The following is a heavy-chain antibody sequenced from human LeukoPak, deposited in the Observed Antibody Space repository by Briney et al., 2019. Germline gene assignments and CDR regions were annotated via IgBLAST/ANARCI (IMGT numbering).Heavy chain of an antibody. V-gene: IGHV3-33*01. CDR3: TRPTLIGAPGTYYGMDV. J-gene: IGHJ6*02. D-gene: IGHD6-13*01. CDR2: IWYDGSDK. Sequence: GRSLRLSCAASGFTFSSYGMHWVRQAPGRGLEWVAVIWYDGSDKYYGESVKGRFTISRDNSKNTVILQMNSLRAEDTAVYYCTRPTLIGAPGTYYGMDVWGQGTTVTVSS. CDR1: GFTFSSYG.